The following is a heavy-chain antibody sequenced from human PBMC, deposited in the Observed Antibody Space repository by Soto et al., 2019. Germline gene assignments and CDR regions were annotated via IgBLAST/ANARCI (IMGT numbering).Heavy chain of an antibody. V-gene: IGHV1-58*01. CDR3: AATTHYDFWSGYFTGVAFDI. Sequence: GASLKVSCKAFGLTVSDSVGEWGRLARGQPLEWIGYIVVGNGNTNFAQRFQERVTFSSDKSRGTAYMELRSLRSEDTAVYYCAATTHYDFWSGYFTGVAFDIWGQGTKVTVSS. J-gene: IGHJ3*02. CDR1: GLTVSDSV. CDR2: IVVGNGNT. D-gene: IGHD3-3*01.